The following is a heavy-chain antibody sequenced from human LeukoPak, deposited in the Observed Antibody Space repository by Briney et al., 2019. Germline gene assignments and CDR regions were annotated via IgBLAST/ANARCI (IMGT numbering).Heavy chain of an antibody. Sequence: QSGGSLRPSCAASGFTFSNYWLTWVRQAPGQGLEWVANIKQDGSEKHYVDSVKGRFTISRDNAKNSLYLQMNSLRAEDTAVYYCARDRQIAYWGQGTLVTVSS. CDR3: ARDRQIAY. V-gene: IGHV3-7*01. CDR1: GFTFSNYW. J-gene: IGHJ4*02. CDR2: IKQDGSEK.